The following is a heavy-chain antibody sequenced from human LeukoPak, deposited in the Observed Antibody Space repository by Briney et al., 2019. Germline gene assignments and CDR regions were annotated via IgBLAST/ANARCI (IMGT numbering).Heavy chain of an antibody. CDR3: ARDIGASSSGAGPIDY. J-gene: IGHJ4*02. D-gene: IGHD6-19*01. CDR2: INPNSGGT. Sequence: ASVKVSCKASGYTFTSYGIGWVRQAPGQGLEWMGWINPNSGGTNYAQKFQGRVTMTRDTSISTAYMELSRLRSDDTAVYYCARDIGASSSGAGPIDYWGQGTLVTVSS. V-gene: IGHV1-2*02. CDR1: GYTFTSYG.